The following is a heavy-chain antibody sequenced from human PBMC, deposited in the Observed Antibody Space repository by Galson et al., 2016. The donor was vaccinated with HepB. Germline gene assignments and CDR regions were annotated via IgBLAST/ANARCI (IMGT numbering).Heavy chain of an antibody. J-gene: IGHJ4*01. V-gene: IGHV3-23*01. Sequence: SLRLSCAASRFIFSSHAMIWVRQAPGKGLEWVSGISDSGSSTHYADSVKGRFTISRDNSKNTLYLQMNSLRAEDPAVYYFAKVFPVPGPHGYSGIYYHVFGCWGHGTLVTVAS. CDR2: ISDSGSST. CDR1: RFIFSSHA. CDR3: AKVFPVPGPHGYSGIYYHVFGC. D-gene: IGHD1-26*01.